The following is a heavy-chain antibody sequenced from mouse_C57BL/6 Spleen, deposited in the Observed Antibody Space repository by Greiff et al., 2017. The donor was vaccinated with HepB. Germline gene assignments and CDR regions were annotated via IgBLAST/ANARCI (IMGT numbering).Heavy chain of an antibody. Sequence: EVQRVESGGGLVKPGGSLKLSCAASGFTFSSYAMSWVRQTPEKRLEWVATISDGGSDTYYPDNVKGSYTISRDNAKNNLYLQMSHLKSEDTAMYYCAKLGRNYFDYWGQGTTLTVSS. CDR3: AKLGRNYFDY. V-gene: IGHV5-4*01. D-gene: IGHD4-1*01. CDR1: GFTFSSYA. J-gene: IGHJ2*01. CDR2: ISDGGSDT.